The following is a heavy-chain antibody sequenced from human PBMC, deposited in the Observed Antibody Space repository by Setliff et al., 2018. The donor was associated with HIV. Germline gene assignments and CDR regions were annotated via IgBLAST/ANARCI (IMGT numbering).Heavy chain of an antibody. CDR3: AKLDYYDYSGSWARKVAIDF. D-gene: IGHD3-22*01. CDR2: VSSLGKNI. V-gene: IGHV3-30*14. CDR1: GFTLSSSP. J-gene: IGHJ3*01. Sequence: GGSLRLSCAASGFTLSSSPMHWVRQAPGKGLEWVAVVSSLGKNIYYADSVQGRFTISRGTSDNTLYLHMNDLRPEDSALYYCAKLDYYDYSGSWARKVAIDFWGRGTMVTVSS.